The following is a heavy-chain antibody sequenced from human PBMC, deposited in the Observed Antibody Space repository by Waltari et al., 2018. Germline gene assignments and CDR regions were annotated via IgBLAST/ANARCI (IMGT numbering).Heavy chain of an antibody. CDR1: GYSFPTSW. CDR3: ARLGDYDSSGYYSAFDI. Sequence: ELQLVQSGAEVKKPGASLKISCQGSGYSFPTSWLGWVRQMPGKGLEWMGIIYPGDSDTRYSPSFQGQVTISADKSISTAYLQWSSLKASDTAMYYCARLGDYDSSGYYSAFDIWGQGTMVTVSS. J-gene: IGHJ3*02. D-gene: IGHD3-22*01. V-gene: IGHV5-51*03. CDR2: IYPGDSDT.